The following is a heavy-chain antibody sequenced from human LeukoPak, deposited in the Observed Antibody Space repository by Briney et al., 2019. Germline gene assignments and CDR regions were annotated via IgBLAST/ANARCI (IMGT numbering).Heavy chain of an antibody. J-gene: IGHJ4*02. V-gene: IGHV1-69*05. CDR2: IIPIFGTA. Sequence: GASVTVSCKASGGTFSSYAISWVRQAPGQGLEWMGGIIPIFGTANYAQKFQGRVTITTDESTSTAYMELSSLRSEDTAVYYCARAASRYCSSTSCQGGYFDYWGQGTLVTVSS. CDR1: GGTFSSYA. D-gene: IGHD2-2*01. CDR3: ARAASRYCSSTSCQGGYFDY.